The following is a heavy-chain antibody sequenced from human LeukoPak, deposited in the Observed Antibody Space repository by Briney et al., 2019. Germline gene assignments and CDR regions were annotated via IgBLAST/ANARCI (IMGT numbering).Heavy chain of an antibody. Sequence: SETLSLTCAVYGGSFSGYYWSWIRQPPGKGLEWIGEINHSGSTNYNPSLKSRVTISVDTSKNQFSLKLSSVTAADTAVYYCARLTNLDPWGQGTLVTVSS. CDR2: INHSGST. CDR1: GGSFSGYY. CDR3: ARLTNLDP. V-gene: IGHV4-34*01. J-gene: IGHJ5*02.